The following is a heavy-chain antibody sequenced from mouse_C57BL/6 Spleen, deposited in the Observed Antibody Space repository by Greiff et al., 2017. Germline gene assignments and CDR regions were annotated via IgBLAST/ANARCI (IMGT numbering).Heavy chain of an antibody. CDR3: ARPGSSGSYAY. CDR2: FHPYNDDT. V-gene: IGHV1-47*01. D-gene: IGHD3-1*01. Sequence: QVQLQQSGAELVKPGASVKMSCKASGYTFTTYPIEWMKQNHGKSLEWIGNFHPYNDDTKYNEKFKGNATFPEDKSSSNVYLELRRLTSDDSAVYYCARPGSSGSYAYWGQGTLVTVSA. J-gene: IGHJ3*01. CDR1: GYTFTTYP.